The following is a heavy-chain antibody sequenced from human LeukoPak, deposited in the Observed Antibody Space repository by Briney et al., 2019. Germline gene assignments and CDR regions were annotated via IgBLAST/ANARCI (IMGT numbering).Heavy chain of an antibody. Sequence: GGSLRLSCAASGFTFSSYGMHWVRQAPGKGLEWVAVISYDGSNKYYADSVKGRFTISRDNSKNTLYLQMNSLRSEDTAVYYCARGPIAAASVNYYMDVWGKGTTVTVSS. CDR2: ISYDGSNK. V-gene: IGHV3-30*03. D-gene: IGHD6-13*01. J-gene: IGHJ6*03. CDR1: GFTFSSYG. CDR3: ARGPIAAASVNYYMDV.